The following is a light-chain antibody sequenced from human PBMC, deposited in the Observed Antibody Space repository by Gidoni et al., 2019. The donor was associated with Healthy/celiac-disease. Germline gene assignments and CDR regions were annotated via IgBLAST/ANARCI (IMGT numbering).Light chain of an antibody. CDR1: KDISNH. CDR2: DAC. V-gene: IGKV1-33*01. Sequence: DIQMTQSPSALSASVGDRVTITCQASKDISNHLNWYQQKPGKAPKLLIYDACNLETGVPSRFSGSRSGTDFTFTISSLQPEDIATYYCQQYDNLPLTFGPGTKVDIK. J-gene: IGKJ3*01. CDR3: QQYDNLPLT.